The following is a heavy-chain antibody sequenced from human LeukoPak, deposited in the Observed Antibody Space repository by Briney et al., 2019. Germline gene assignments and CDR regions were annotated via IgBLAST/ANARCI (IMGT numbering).Heavy chain of an antibody. CDR3: AKGSASSRPYYFDY. D-gene: IGHD2-15*01. CDR2: IWYNGSNK. Sequence: GGSLRLSCAASGFTFSSYGMHWVRQAPGKGLEWVAVIWYNGSNKYYADSVKGRFTISRDNSKNTLYLQMNSLRAEDTAVYYCAKGSASSRPYYFDYWGQGALXTVSS. V-gene: IGHV3-33*06. CDR1: GFTFSSYG. J-gene: IGHJ4*02.